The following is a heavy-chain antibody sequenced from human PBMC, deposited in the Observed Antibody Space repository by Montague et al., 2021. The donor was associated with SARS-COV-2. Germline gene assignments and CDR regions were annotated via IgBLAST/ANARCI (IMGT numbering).Heavy chain of an antibody. Sequence: SETLSLTCAVSDVSLSSSTWWSWVRQPPGKGLEWVGETYHSGFTNYNPSVKSRVTISLDDSRNHFSLRLISVTAADTAVYYCAGGGVGNRGGDYWGQGALVTVSS. CDR2: TYHSGFT. CDR1: DVSLSSSTW. V-gene: IGHV4-4*02. J-gene: IGHJ4*02. D-gene: IGHD1-26*01. CDR3: AGGGVGNRGGDY.